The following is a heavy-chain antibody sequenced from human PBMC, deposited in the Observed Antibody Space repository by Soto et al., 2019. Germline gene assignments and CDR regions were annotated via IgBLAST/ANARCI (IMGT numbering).Heavy chain of an antibody. J-gene: IGHJ3*02. CDR3: AREPRPCSNGVCYPYDAFDI. CDR2: ISYDGSNR. Sequence: QVQLVESGGGVVQPGRSLRLSCAASGFTFSSYAMHWVRQAPGKGLEWVAVISYDGSNRYYADSVKGRFTISRDNSKNTLYLQMNSLRAEDTAVYYCAREPRPCSNGVCYPYDAFDIWGQGTMVTVSS. CDR1: GFTFSSYA. V-gene: IGHV3-30-3*01. D-gene: IGHD2-8*01.